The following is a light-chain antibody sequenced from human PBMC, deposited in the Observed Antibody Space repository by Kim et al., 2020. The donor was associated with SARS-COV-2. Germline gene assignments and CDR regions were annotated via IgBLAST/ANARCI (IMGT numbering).Light chain of an antibody. CDR1: SLRSYY. CDR2: GKN. CDR3: KSRDRSGKVV. J-gene: IGLJ2*01. Sequence: ELTQDPAVSVALGQTVRITCQGDSLRSYYASWYQQKPGQAPVLVIYGKNNRPSGIPDRFSGSSSGNTASLTITGAQAEDEADYYCKSRDRSGKVVFGGGTQLTVL. V-gene: IGLV3-19*01.